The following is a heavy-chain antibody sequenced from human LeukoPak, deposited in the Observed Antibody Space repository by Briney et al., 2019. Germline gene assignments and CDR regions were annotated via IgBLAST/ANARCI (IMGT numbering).Heavy chain of an antibody. Sequence: GGSLRLSCAASGFTFSNAWMSWVRQATGKGLEWGGRIKSTTAGGTTDYAAPVKGRFTISRDDSKNTLYLQMNSLKTEDTAVYYCTTESPHFDYWGQGTLVTVSS. V-gene: IGHV3-15*01. CDR2: IKSTTAGGTT. CDR1: GFTFSNAW. J-gene: IGHJ4*02. CDR3: TTESPHFDY.